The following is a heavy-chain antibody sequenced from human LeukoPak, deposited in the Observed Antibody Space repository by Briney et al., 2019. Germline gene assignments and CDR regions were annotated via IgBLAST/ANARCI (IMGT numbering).Heavy chain of an antibody. V-gene: IGHV1-69*13. CDR2: IIPIFGTA. Sequence: SVKVSCKASGGPFSSYAISWVRQAPGQGLEWMGGIIPIFGTANYAQRFQGRVTITADESTSTAYMELSSLRSEDTAVYYCARSEGYCSSTSCYIQLDYWGQGTLVTVSS. J-gene: IGHJ4*02. CDR3: ARSEGYCSSTSCYIQLDY. CDR1: GGPFSSYA. D-gene: IGHD2-2*02.